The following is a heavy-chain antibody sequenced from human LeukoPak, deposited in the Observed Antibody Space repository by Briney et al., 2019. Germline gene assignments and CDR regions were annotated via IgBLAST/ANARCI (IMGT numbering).Heavy chain of an antibody. CDR1: GFTFSSYS. V-gene: IGHV3-21*04. CDR3: AKGAYSSSWYDADAFDI. CDR2: ISSSSSYI. Sequence: SGGSLRLSCAASGFTFSSYSMNWVRQAPGKGLEWVSSISSSSSYIYYADSVKGRFTISRDNAKNSLYLQMNSLRAEDTAVYYCAKGAYSSSWYDADAFDIWGQGTMVTVSS. D-gene: IGHD6-13*01. J-gene: IGHJ3*02.